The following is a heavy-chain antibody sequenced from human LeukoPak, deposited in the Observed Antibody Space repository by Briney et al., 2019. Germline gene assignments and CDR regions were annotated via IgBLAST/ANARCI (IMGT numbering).Heavy chain of an antibody. Sequence: PSETLSLTCTVSGGSISSYYWSWIRQPPGKGLEWIGYIYYSGSTNYNPSLKSRVTISVDTSKNQFSLKLSSVTAADTAVYYCARGSFWSGYYRNYYYYMDVWGKGTTVTVSS. V-gene: IGHV4-59*12. J-gene: IGHJ6*03. D-gene: IGHD3-3*01. CDR2: IYYSGST. CDR3: ARGSFWSGYYRNYYYYMDV. CDR1: GGSISSYY.